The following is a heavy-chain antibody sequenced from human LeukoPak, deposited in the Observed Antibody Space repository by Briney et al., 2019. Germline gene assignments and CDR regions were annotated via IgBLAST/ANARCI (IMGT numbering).Heavy chain of an antibody. CDR1: GGSISSGGYY. V-gene: IGHV4-31*03. Sequence: PQTLSLTCTVSGGSISSGGYYWSWIRQHPGKGLEWIGYIYYSGSTYYNPSLKSRVTISVDTSKNQFSLKLSSVTAADTAVYYCARDREGGFDYWGQGTLVTVSS. J-gene: IGHJ4*02. CDR2: IYYSGST. CDR3: ARDREGGFDY.